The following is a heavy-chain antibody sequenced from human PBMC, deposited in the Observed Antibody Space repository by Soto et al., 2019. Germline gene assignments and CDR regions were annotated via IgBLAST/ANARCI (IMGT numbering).Heavy chain of an antibody. D-gene: IGHD1-1*01. Sequence: LSLTCAVYGGSFSGYYWSWIRQPPGKGLEWIGEINHSGSTNYNPSLKSRVTISVDTSKNQFSLKLSSVTAADTAVYYCASAQLERRSDYWGQGTLVTLSS. CDR3: ASAQLERRSDY. V-gene: IGHV4-34*01. CDR1: GGSFSGYY. J-gene: IGHJ4*02. CDR2: INHSGST.